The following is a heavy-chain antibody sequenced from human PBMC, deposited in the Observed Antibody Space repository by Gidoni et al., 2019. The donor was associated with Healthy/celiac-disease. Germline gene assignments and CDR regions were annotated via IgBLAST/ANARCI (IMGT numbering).Heavy chain of an antibody. CDR3: ARGYRAYCSSTSCHYDYPDY. J-gene: IGHJ4*02. CDR1: GFTFRSYW. V-gene: IGHV3-7*04. D-gene: IGHD2-2*01. CDR2: IKQDGSEK. Sequence: EVQLVESGGGLVQPGGSLRLSCAASGFTFRSYWMSWVRQAPGKGLEWVANIKQDGSEKYYVDSVKGRFTISRDNAKNSLYLQMNSLRAEDTAVYYCARGYRAYCSSTSCHYDYPDYWGQGTLVTVSS.